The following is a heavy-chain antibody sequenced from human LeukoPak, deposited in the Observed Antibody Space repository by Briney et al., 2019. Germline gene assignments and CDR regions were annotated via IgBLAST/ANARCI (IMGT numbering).Heavy chain of an antibody. CDR1: GGSVSSHY. CDR2: MYYSGST. J-gene: IGHJ3*02. V-gene: IGHV4-59*02. CDR3: ARAQGTIVGAPFAFDI. Sequence: PSETLSLTCTVSGGSVSSHYWSWLRQPPGKGLEWIGYMYYSGSTNYNPSLKSRVTISVDTSKNQFSLKLSSVTAADTAVYYCARAQGTIVGAPFAFDIWGQGTKVTVSS. D-gene: IGHD1-26*01.